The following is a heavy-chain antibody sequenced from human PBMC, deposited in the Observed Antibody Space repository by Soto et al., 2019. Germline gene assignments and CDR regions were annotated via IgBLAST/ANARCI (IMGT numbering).Heavy chain of an antibody. D-gene: IGHD3-3*01. CDR1: GGSISSYY. J-gene: IGHJ6*03. CDR2: IYYSGST. Sequence: TSETLSLTCTVSGGSISSYYWSWNRQPPGKGLEWIGYIYYSGSTNYNPSLKSRVTISVDTSKNQFSLKLSSVTAADTAVYYCAMSKDPYYDFWSGYGNYYYMDVWGKGTTVTVSS. V-gene: IGHV4-59*01. CDR3: AMSKDPYYDFWSGYGNYYYMDV.